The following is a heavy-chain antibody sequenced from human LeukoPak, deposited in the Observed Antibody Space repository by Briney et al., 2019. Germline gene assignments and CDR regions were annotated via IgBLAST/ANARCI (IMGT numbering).Heavy chain of an antibody. V-gene: IGHV3-48*03. CDR2: ISSSSSTI. D-gene: IGHD3-3*01. Sequence: PGGSLRLSCAASGFTFSSYAMSWVRQAPGKGLEWVSYISSSSSTIYYADSVKGRFTISRDNAKNSLYLQMNSLRAEDTAIYYCARGNDFWSGYYPYWGQGTLVTVSS. CDR3: ARGNDFWSGYYPY. J-gene: IGHJ4*02. CDR1: GFTFSSYA.